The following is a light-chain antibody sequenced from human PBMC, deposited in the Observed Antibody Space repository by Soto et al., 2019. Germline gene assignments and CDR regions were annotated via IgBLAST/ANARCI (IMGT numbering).Light chain of an antibody. V-gene: IGLV2-14*01. J-gene: IGLJ3*02. Sequence: QSALNQPASVSGSPGQSVTISCSGSSSDVGAYNYVSWYQRHPGKAPKLMIYDVTNRPSGVSNRFSGSKSGNTASLTISGLQAEDEDDYFCSSYTSSSTVVFGGGTKLTVL. CDR1: SSDVGAYNY. CDR3: SSYTSSSTVV. CDR2: DVT.